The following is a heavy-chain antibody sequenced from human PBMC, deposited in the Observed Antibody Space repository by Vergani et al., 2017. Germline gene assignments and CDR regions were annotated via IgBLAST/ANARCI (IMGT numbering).Heavy chain of an antibody. Sequence: QVQLVQSGAEVKKPGASVKVSCKASGYTFTGYYMHWVRQAPGQGLEWMGWINPNSGGTNYAQKFQGRVTITADESTSTAYMELSSLRSEDTAVYYCASEYYYDSSGYYRYWGQGTLVTVSS. CDR2: INPNSGGT. CDR3: ASEYYYDSSGYYRY. J-gene: IGHJ4*02. V-gene: IGHV1-2*02. CDR1: GYTFTGYY. D-gene: IGHD3-22*01.